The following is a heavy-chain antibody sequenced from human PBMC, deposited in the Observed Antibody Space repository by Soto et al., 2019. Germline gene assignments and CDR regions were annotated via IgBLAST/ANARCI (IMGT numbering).Heavy chain of an antibody. CDR1: GFTFSSYA. V-gene: IGHV3-64*01. CDR2: ISSNGGST. CDR3: AREGQQ. Sequence: EVQLVESGGGLVQPGGSLRLSCAASGFTFSSYAMHWVRQAPGKGLEYVSAISSNGGSTYYANSVKGRFTISRDNCKNTLYLQMGSLRAEDMAVYYCAREGQQWGQGTLVTVSS. J-gene: IGHJ1*01.